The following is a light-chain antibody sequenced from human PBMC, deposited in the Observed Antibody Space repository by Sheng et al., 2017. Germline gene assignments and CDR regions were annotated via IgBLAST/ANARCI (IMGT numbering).Light chain of an antibody. V-gene: IGLV2-14*03. J-gene: IGLJ1*01. CDR1: SSDVGDYNY. CDR3: TSYTSTSTLDV. Sequence: QSALTQPASVSGSPGQSITISCTGTSSDVGDYNYVSWYQQHPGKAPRLIIYDVTDRPSGVSNRFSGSKSGNTASLTISGLQAEDEADYYCTSYTSTSTLDVFGTGTTVTVL. CDR2: DVT.